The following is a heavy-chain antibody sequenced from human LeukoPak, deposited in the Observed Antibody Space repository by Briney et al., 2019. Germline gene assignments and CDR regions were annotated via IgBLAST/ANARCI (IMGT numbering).Heavy chain of an antibody. CDR3: ARPPHCFDP. J-gene: IGHJ5*02. CDR2: ITYSGGT. CDR1: GGSITTGNCY. V-gene: IGHV4-39*01. Sequence: SETLPETLTVCGGSITTGNCYWGCIRQPPGKGLECIGSITYSGGTYYNPSLESRVTISVDTTKNQFCLKVSSVTAADTAVYYGARPPHCFDPWAGKPLHPVSS.